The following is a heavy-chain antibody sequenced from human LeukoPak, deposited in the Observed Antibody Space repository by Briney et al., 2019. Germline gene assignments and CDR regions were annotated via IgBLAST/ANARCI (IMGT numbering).Heavy chain of an antibody. CDR3: ARARVMVRDSAMGY. J-gene: IGHJ4*02. CDR2: ISYDGSNK. V-gene: IGHV3-30*04. CDR1: GFTFSSYA. D-gene: IGHD3-10*01. Sequence: PGRSLRLSCAASGFTFSSYAMHWVRQAPGKGLEWVAVISYDGSNKYYADSVKGRFTSSRDNSKNTLYLQMNSLRAEDTAVYYCARARVMVRDSAMGYWGQGTLVTVSS.